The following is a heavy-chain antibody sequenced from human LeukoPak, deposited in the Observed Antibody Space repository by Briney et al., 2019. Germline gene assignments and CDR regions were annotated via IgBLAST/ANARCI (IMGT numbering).Heavy chain of an antibody. V-gene: IGHV3-74*01. J-gene: IGHJ4*02. CDR1: GFSFSGHW. CDR2: ISPTGSTT. D-gene: IGHD6-6*01. Sequence: GGSLRLSCIASGFSFSGHWMHWARQLPGKGLVWVSRISPTGSTTSYADSVKGRFTVSRDNAKNTLYLQVNNLRAEDTAVYYCARGPNSNWSGLDFWGQGTLLTVSS. CDR3: ARGPNSNWSGLDF.